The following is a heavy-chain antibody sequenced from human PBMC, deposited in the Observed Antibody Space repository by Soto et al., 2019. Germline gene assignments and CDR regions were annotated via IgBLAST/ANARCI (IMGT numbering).Heavy chain of an antibody. CDR3: ARIPYRSASFDY. Sequence: PSETLSLTCTVSGFSVSSTYWGWVRQSPGKGLEWIGYVYNSGSTTYSPSLRSRITISVDPSKNQFSLRLRSVTAADTAVYYCARIPYRSASFDYWGQGNLVTVSS. D-gene: IGHD6-19*01. V-gene: IGHV4-59*02. CDR2: VYNSGST. CDR1: GFSVSSTY. J-gene: IGHJ4*02.